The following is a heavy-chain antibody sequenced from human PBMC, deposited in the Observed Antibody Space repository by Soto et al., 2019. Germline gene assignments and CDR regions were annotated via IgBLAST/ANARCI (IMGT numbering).Heavy chain of an antibody. CDR1: GYTFKDYF. CDR2: INSNTGGT. V-gene: IGHV1-2*02. Sequence: GASVKVSCKASGYTFKDYFLHWVRQAPGQGLEWMGWINSNTGGTNYAQKFQGRVTMTRDTPISTAYMGLSRLTSDDTAVYHCARESVVTGTHHFDYWGQGTLVTVSS. D-gene: IGHD1-7*01. CDR3: ARESVVTGTHHFDY. J-gene: IGHJ4*02.